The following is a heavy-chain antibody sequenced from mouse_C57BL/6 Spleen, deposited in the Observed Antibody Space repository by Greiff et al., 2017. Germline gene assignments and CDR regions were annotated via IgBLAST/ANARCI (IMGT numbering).Heavy chain of an antibody. CDR1: GYTFTSYT. J-gene: IGHJ4*01. D-gene: IGHD2-12*01. CDR3: ATYSLYGMDY. V-gene: IGHV1-4*01. Sequence: VQLQQSGAELARPGASVKMSCKASGYTFTSYTMHWVKQRPGQGLEWIGYINPSSGYTKYNQKFKDKATLTADKSSSTAYMQLSSLTSEDSAVYYCATYSLYGMDYWGQGTSVTVSA. CDR2: INPSSGYT.